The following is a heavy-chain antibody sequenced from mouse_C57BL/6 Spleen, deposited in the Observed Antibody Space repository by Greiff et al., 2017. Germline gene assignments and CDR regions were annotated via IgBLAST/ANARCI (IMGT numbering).Heavy chain of an antibody. V-gene: IGHV1-4*01. CDR1: GYTFTSYT. D-gene: IGHD4-1*01. J-gene: IGHJ2*01. CDR3: ARSSNWDYFDY. CDR2: INPSSGYT. Sequence: QVQLQQSGADLARPGASVTMSCTASGYTFTSYTLPWLKQRPEQGLEWIGYINPSSGYTKYNQKFKDKATLTADKSSSTAYMQLSSLTSEDSAVYYWARSSNWDYFDYWGQGTTLTVSS.